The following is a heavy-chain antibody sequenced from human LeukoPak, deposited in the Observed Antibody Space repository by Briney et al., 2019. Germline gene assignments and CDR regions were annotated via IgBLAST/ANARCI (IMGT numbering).Heavy chain of an antibody. J-gene: IGHJ4*02. D-gene: IGHD3-22*01. Sequence: SSETLSLTCTVSGGSISSYYWSWIRQPAGKGLEWIGRIYTSGSTNYNPSLKSRVTMSVDTSKNQFSLKLSSVTAADTAVYYCARGDYYDSSGYSTYYFDYWGQGTLVTVPS. CDR3: ARGDYYDSSGYSTYYFDY. CDR2: IYTSGST. V-gene: IGHV4-4*07. CDR1: GGSISSYY.